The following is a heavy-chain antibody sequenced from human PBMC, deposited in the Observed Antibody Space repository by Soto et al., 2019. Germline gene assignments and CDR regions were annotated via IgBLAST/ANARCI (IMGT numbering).Heavy chain of an antibody. Sequence: PGGSLRLSCTASGFTFGDYAMSWFRQAPGKGLEWVAFISYDGTYKYYADSVKGRFTISRDNSKNTVYLQMNSLRAEDTAVYYCARVYYFGMDVWGQGTTVTVSS. J-gene: IGHJ6*02. CDR2: ISYDGTYK. V-gene: IGHV3-30*04. CDR3: ARVYYFGMDV. CDR1: GFTFGDYA.